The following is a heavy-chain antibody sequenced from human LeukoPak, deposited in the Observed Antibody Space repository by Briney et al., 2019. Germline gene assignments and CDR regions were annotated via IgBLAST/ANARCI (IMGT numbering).Heavy chain of an antibody. J-gene: IGHJ4*02. CDR3: ARAITGGGSR. V-gene: IGHV4-34*01. D-gene: IGHD1-20*01. CDR1: GGSFSGYY. Sequence: SETLSLTCAVYGGSFSGYYWSWIRQPPGKGLEWIGEINHSGSTNYNPSLKSRVTISVDTSKNQFSLKLSSVTAADTAVYYCARAITGGGSRWGQGTLVTVSS. CDR2: INHSGST.